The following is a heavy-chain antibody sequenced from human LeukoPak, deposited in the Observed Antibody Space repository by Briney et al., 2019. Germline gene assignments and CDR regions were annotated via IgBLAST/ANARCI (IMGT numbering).Heavy chain of an antibody. Sequence: ASVKVSCTASGYTFTSYGINWVRQAPGQGLEWMGWISAYNGNTNYAQKLQGRVTMTTDTSTSTAYMELRSLRSDDTAVCYCARDDALVATGSFDYWGQGTLVTVSS. D-gene: IGHD5-12*01. CDR2: ISAYNGNT. CDR3: ARDDALVATGSFDY. V-gene: IGHV1-18*01. J-gene: IGHJ4*02. CDR1: GYTFTSYG.